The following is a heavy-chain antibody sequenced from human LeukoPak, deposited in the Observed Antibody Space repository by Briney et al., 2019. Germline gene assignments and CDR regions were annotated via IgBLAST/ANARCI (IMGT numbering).Heavy chain of an antibody. CDR3: AREDFTMVRGVISWFDP. CDR1: GGTFSSYA. J-gene: IGHJ5*02. CDR2: IIPIFGTA. Sequence: SVKVSCKASGGTFSSYAISWVRQAPGQGLEWMGGIIPIFGTANYAQKFQGRVTITADESTSTAYMELSSLRSEDAAVYYCAREDFTMVRGVISWFDPWGQGTLVTVSS. V-gene: IGHV1-69*13. D-gene: IGHD3-10*01.